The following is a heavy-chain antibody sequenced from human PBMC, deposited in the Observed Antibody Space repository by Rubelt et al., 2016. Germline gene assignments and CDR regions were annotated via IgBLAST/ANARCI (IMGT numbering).Heavy chain of an antibody. CDR2: INPSGGST. CDR1: GYTFTSYY. V-gene: IGHV1-46*01. CDR3: ARVGTAMVTT. J-gene: IGHJ5*02. D-gene: IGHD5-18*01. Sequence: QVQLVQFGVEGKKPGASVQVSCKASGYTFTSYYMHWVRQAPGQGLEWMGVINPSGGSTSYAQKFQGRATMTRDTSASTVYLELSSLGSEDTAVYYCARVGTAMVTTWGQGTLVTVSS.